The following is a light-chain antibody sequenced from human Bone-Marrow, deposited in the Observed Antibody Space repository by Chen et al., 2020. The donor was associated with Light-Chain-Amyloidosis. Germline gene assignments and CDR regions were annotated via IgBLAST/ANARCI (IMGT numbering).Light chain of an antibody. CDR3: QSADSSGTDEVI. CDR1: DLPTKY. CDR2: RDT. J-gene: IGLJ2*01. Sequence: SYELTQPPSVSVSPGQTARITCSGDDLPTKYAYWYQQKPGQAPVLVIHRDTERPSGISERGSGSSSGTTATLTISGVQAEDEADDHCQSADSSGTDEVIFGGGTKLTVL. V-gene: IGLV3-25*03.